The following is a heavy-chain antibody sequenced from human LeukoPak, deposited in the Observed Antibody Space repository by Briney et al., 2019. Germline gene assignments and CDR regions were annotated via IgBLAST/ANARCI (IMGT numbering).Heavy chain of an antibody. D-gene: IGHD1-1*01. Sequence: PGGSLRLSCAASGFTFSSYWMHWVHQAPGKGLVWVSRINSDGSSTSYADSVKGRFTMSGDNAKNTLYLQMNSLRAEDTAVYYCASDWKAWDYWGQGTLVTVSS. J-gene: IGHJ4*02. CDR1: GFTFSSYW. CDR2: INSDGSST. V-gene: IGHV3-74*01. CDR3: ASDWKAWDY.